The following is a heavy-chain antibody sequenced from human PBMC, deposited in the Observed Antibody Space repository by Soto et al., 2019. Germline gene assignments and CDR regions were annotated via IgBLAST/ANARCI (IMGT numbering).Heavy chain of an antibody. V-gene: IGHV4-39*01. CDR2: IYYSGST. D-gene: IGHD1-26*01. CDR1: GGSISSSSYY. Sequence: SETLSLTCTVSGGSISSSSYYWGWIRQPPGKGLEWIGSIYYSGSTYYNPSLKSRVTISVDTSKNQFSLKLSSVTAADTAVYYCARQNSGSYSTDWGQGTLVTVSS. J-gene: IGHJ4*02. CDR3: ARQNSGSYSTD.